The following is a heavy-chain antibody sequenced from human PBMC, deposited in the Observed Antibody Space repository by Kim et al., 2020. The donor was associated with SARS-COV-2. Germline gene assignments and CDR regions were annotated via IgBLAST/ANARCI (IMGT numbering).Heavy chain of an antibody. D-gene: IGHD1-26*01. J-gene: IGHJ4*01. CDR1: GFTFSGYS. CDR3: ARGGVKTGRYDN. V-gene: IGHV3-21*01. CDR2: ISSTSGHI. Sequence: GGSLRLSCVASGFTFSGYSMNWVRQTPGEGLEWVSSISSTSGHIYYADSVKGRFTISRDNAKNSLFLQMDGLRAEDTAVYHCARGGVKTGRYDNWGHGT.